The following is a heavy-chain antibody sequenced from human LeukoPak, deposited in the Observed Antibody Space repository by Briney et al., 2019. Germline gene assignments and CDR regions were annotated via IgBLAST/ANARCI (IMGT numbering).Heavy chain of an antibody. CDR2: IYSSGST. CDR3: ARQGGGNSGYYYYGMDV. V-gene: IGHV4-59*01. D-gene: IGHD4-23*01. J-gene: IGHJ6*02. CDR1: DNSISSYY. Sequence: SETLSLTCSVSDNSISSYYWSWMRQPPGKGLEWIGSIYSSGSTNYNPSLKSRVTISVDASKNQFSLKLNSVTAADTAVYYCARQGGGNSGYYYYGMDVWGQGTTVTVSS.